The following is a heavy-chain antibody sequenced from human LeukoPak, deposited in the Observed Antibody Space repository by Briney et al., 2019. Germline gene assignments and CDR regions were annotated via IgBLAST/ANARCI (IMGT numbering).Heavy chain of an antibody. V-gene: IGHV3-30*02. Sequence: GGSLRLSCAASGFIFSTYGMYWVRQAPGKGLEWVAFIRRDGSIKNYADSVKGRSTTSRDNSKNTLYLQMNSLRAEDTAVYYCAKDSLADIDYWGQGTLVTVSS. D-gene: IGHD3-16*01. CDR2: IRRDGSIK. CDR1: GFIFSTYG. CDR3: AKDSLADIDY. J-gene: IGHJ4*02.